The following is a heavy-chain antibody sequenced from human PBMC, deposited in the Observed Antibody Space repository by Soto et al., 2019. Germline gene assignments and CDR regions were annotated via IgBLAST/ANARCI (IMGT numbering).Heavy chain of an antibody. CDR3: ARTIPVTTLGY. V-gene: IGHV3-66*01. D-gene: IGHD4-17*01. J-gene: IGHJ4*02. CDR2: IYSGGDT. Sequence: EVQLVESGGGLVQPGGSLRLSCAASGFSVSNNYMSWVRQAPGKGLECVSLIYSGGDTYYVDSVKGRFSISRDSSKNKLYLQMNSLSAEDSDVYCCARTIPVTTLGYWGQGTVVTVAS. CDR1: GFSVSNNY.